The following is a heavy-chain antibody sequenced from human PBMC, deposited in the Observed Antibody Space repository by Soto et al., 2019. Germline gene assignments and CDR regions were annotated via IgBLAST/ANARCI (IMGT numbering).Heavy chain of an antibody. CDR1: GFTFSTYG. Sequence: QVQLVESGGGVVQPGRSLRLSCAASGFTFSTYGVHWVRQAPGKGLEWVAIISYDGSNKYYADSVKGRFTISRDHSKNTLYLQMNSLRGEDTAVYYCAKDVSGDYDYFDYWGQGTLVTVSS. CDR2: ISYDGSNK. D-gene: IGHD4-17*01. CDR3: AKDVSGDYDYFDY. J-gene: IGHJ4*02. V-gene: IGHV3-30*18.